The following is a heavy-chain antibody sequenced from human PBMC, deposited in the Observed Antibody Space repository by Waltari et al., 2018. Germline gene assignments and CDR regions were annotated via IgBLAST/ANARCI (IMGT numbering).Heavy chain of an antibody. Sequence: EVQLLESGGGLVQPGGSLRLSCAASGVSCSTYVISWVRQAPGKGLEWVSLITGDGSRLQYADSVKGRFTISRDNSKNTLYLQMNSLRVEDMAVYYCAKEGYFYMDVWGNGTTVTVSS. V-gene: IGHV3-23*03. J-gene: IGHJ6*03. CDR2: ITGDGSRL. CDR3: AKEGYFYMDV. CDR1: GVSCSTYV.